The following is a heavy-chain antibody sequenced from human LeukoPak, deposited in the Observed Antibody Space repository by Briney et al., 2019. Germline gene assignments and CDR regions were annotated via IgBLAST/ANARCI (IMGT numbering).Heavy chain of an antibody. J-gene: IGHJ4*02. V-gene: IGHV1-3*01. CDR3: ARNGLAQWELLSY. CDR2: LNAGNGNT. D-gene: IGHD1-26*01. CDR1: GYTFTSYA. Sequence: ASVKVSCKASGYTFTSYAMHWVRQAPGQRLEWMGWLNAGNGNTKYSQKFQGRVTITRDTSASTAYMELSSLRSEDTAVYYCARNGLAQWELLSYWGQGTLVTVSS.